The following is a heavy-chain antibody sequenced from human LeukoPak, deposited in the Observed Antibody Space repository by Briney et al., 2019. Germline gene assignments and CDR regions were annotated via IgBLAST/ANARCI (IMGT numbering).Heavy chain of an antibody. D-gene: IGHD2-2*01. CDR1: GFTFSSYA. J-gene: IGHJ6*02. CDR3: AKDVREVVPAAEPTKGPYYCYYYGMDV. V-gene: IGHV3-23*01. CDR2: ISGSGGGT. Sequence: GGSLRLSCAASGFTFSSYAMSWVRQAPGKGLEWVSAISGSGGGTYYADSVKGRFTISRDNSKNTLYLQMNSLRAEDTAVYYCAKDVREVVPAAEPTKGPYYCYYYGMDVWGQGTTVTVSS.